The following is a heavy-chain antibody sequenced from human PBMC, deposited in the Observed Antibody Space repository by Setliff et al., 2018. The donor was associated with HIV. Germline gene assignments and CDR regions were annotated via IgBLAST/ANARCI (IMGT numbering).Heavy chain of an antibody. J-gene: IGHJ6*03. CDR1: GGSISSGGYY. D-gene: IGHD2-15*01. V-gene: IGHV4-61*02. Sequence: SETLSLTCTVSGGSISSGGYYWSWVRQPAGKGLEWIGRIFSSGTTNYNPSLQSRITMSVDTSKNQFPLKLNSVTAADTAVYYCAREGWSDHYYYYMDVWDKGTTVTVSS. CDR2: IFSSGTT. CDR3: AREGWSDHYYYYMDV.